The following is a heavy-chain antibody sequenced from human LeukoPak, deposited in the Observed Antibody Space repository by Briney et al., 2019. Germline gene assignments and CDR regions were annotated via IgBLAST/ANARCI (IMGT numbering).Heavy chain of an antibody. J-gene: IGHJ1*01. CDR1: GYTFTGYY. CDR2: INPDSGGT. V-gene: IGHV1-2*02. Sequence: ASVKVSCKASGYTFTGYYMHWVRQAPGQGLEWMGWINPDSGGTNYAQKFQGRVTMTRDTSISTAYMELSRLRSEDTAVYYCARDYPLPPPYGDYFPIAFQHWGQGTLVTVSS. D-gene: IGHD4-17*01. CDR3: ARDYPLPPPYGDYFPIAFQH.